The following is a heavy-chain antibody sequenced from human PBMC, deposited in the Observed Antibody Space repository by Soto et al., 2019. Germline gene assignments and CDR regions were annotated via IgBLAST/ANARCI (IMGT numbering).Heavy chain of an antibody. J-gene: IGHJ1*01. Sequence: EVQLLESGGSLVQPGGSLRLSCAASGFTFSSYGMSWVRQAPEKGLEWVSGISASDGGAYYADSVKGRFTISRDNSENTLYLQMTSLRVEDTAVYYCAKDSDREYFQHWGQGPLVTVSA. V-gene: IGHV3-23*01. CDR3: AKDSDREYFQH. CDR1: GFTFSSYG. D-gene: IGHD3-10*01. CDR2: ISASDGGA.